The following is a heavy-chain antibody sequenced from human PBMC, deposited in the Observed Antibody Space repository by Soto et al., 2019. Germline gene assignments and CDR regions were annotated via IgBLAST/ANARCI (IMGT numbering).Heavy chain of an antibody. CDR1: GFTFSSYS. D-gene: IGHD2-2*01. CDR2: ISSSSSTI. CDR3: AREVLGYCSSTSCYNYYYYYMDV. Sequence: GGSLRLSCAASGFTFSSYSMNWVRQAPGKGLEWVSYISSSSSTIYYADSVKGRFTISRDNAKNSLYLQMNSLRAEDTAVYYCAREVLGYCSSTSCYNYYYYYMDVWGKGTTVTVSS. J-gene: IGHJ6*03. V-gene: IGHV3-48*01.